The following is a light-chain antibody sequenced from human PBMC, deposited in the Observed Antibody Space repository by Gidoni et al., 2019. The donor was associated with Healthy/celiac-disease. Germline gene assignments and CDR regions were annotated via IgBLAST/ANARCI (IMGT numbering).Light chain of an antibody. CDR3: QQYDNLPRGFT. CDR1: QDISNY. V-gene: IGKV1-33*01. CDR2: DAS. J-gene: IGKJ3*01. Sequence: IQMTQSPSSLSASVGDRVTITCQASQDISNYLNWYQQKPGKAPKLLIYDASNLETGVPSRFSGSGSGTDFTFTISSLQPEDIATYYCQQYDNLPRGFTFGPGTKVEIK.